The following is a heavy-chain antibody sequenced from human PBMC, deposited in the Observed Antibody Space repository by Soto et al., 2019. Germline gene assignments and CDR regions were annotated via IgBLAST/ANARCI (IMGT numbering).Heavy chain of an antibody. CDR3: ARTYSSSWSPFDY. V-gene: IGHV4-34*01. J-gene: IGHJ4*02. CDR2: INHSGST. Sequence: GSLRLSCAASGFTFSSYSMNWVRQPPGTGLEWIGEINHSGSTNYNPSLKSRVTISVDTSKNQFSLKLSSVTAADTAVYYCARTYSSSWSPFDYWGQGTLVTVSS. D-gene: IGHD6-13*01. CDR1: GFTFSSYS.